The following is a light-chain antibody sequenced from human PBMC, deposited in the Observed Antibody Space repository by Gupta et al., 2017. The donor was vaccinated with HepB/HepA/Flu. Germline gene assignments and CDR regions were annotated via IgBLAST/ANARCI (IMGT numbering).Light chain of an antibody. J-gene: IGKJ2*01. V-gene: IGKV2-28*01. CDR2: LGS. Sequence: DIVMTQSSLSLPVTPGEPASISCRSSQSLLHSNGYNYLDWYQQKPGQSPQLVIYLGSNRASGVPDRFSGSGSGTDFTLNISRVEAEDVGVYYCMQAVQTPRTFGQGTKLEIE. CDR3: MQAVQTPRT. CDR1: QSLLHSNGYNY.